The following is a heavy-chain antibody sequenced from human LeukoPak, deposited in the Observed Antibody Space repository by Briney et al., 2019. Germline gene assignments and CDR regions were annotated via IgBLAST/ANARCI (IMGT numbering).Heavy chain of an antibody. D-gene: IGHD3-10*01. J-gene: IGHJ5*02. CDR2: IYYSGST. CDR1: GGSISSYY. CDR3: ARRRITMVRGAIPNWFDP. V-gene: IGHV4-59*12. Sequence: SETLSLTCTVSGGSISSYYWSWIRQPPGKGLEWIGYIYYSGSTNYNPSLKSRVTISVDTSKNQFSLKLSSVTAADTAVYYCARRRITMVRGAIPNWFDPWGQGTLVTVSS.